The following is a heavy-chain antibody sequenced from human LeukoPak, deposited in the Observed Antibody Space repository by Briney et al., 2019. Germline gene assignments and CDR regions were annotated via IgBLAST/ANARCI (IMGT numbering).Heavy chain of an antibody. V-gene: IGHV1-69*13. CDR1: GGTFSSYA. J-gene: IGHJ4*02. D-gene: IGHD3-10*01. Sequence: GASVKVSCKASGGTFSSYAISWVRQAPGQGLEWMGGIIPIFGTANYAQKFQGRVTITADESTSTAYMELSSLRSEDTAVYYCAKPHKGGSGSSPFDYWGQGTLVTVSS. CDR2: IIPIFGTA. CDR3: AKPHKGGSGSSPFDY.